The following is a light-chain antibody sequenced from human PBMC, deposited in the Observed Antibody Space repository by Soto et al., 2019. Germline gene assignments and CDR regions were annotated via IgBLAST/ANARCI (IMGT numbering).Light chain of an antibody. CDR3: QQRASWPYT. V-gene: IGKV3-15*01. Sequence: EIVMTQSPATLSGSPGERATLSRRASQSVSSNLAWYQQKPGQAPRLLIYGASTRATGIPARFSGSGSGTEFTLTISSLQSEDFAVYYCQQRASWPYTSGQGTKVDI. J-gene: IGKJ2*01. CDR1: QSVSSN. CDR2: GAS.